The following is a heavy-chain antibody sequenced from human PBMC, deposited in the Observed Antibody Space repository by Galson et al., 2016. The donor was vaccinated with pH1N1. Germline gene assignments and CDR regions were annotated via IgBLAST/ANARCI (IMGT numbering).Heavy chain of an antibody. V-gene: IGHV5-51*01. J-gene: IGHJ4*02. CDR3: ARHSGDGYRYGSERYFDY. Sequence: QSGAEVKKPGESLKISCKGSGYSFTRYWIGWVRQMPGKGLEWMGIIFPGDSDTRYSPSFQGQVTISADKPISTAYLQWSSLKASDTAMYYGARHSGDGYRYGSERYFDYWGQGTLVTVSS. D-gene: IGHD5-18*01. CDR1: GYSFTRYW. CDR2: IFPGDSDT.